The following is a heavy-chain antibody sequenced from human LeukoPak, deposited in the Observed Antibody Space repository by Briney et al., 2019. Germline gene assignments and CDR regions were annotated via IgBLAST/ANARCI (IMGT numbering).Heavy chain of an antibody. CDR3: AKSGYNRFDY. J-gene: IGHJ4*02. Sequence: PGGSLRLSCAASGFTFDENAMHWVRQAPGKGLEWVSSISGSGSGGSTYYADSVKGRFTISRDNSKNTLYLQMNSLRAEDTAVYYCAKSGYNRFDYWGQGTLVTVSS. V-gene: IGHV3-23*01. D-gene: IGHD5-24*01. CDR2: ISGSGSGGST. CDR1: GFTFDENA.